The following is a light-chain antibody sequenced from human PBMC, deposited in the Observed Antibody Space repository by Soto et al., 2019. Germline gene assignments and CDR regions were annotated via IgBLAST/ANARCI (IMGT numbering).Light chain of an antibody. CDR1: KRIASH. J-gene: IGKJ5*01. V-gene: IGKV3-11*01. CDR3: QQRNNWPPSIT. CDR2: DAS. Sequence: EIVLTQSPVTLSCXPGDRXXVXXXXIKRIASHLAWYQQKPGQAPRLLIHDASSRATGIPARFSGSGSGTDFTLTISSLEPEDFAVYYCQQRNNWPPSITFGPGTRLEVK.